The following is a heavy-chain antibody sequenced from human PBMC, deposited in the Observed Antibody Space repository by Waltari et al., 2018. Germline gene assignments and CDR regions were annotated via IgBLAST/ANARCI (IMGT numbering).Heavy chain of an antibody. CDR3: AKELERKPYYYYGWDV. CDR2: ISNSDDTT. V-gene: IGHV3-23*01. Sequence: EMHLLESGGSLAQPGESLRLSCAAFRFTFSDYAMAWVRQAPGKGLEWVSTISNSDDTTYYAESVKGRFTISRDNSKSTLFLQMNSLRADDTAIYYCAKELERKPYYYYGWDVWGQGTTVTVSS. D-gene: IGHD1-1*01. J-gene: IGHJ6*02. CDR1: RFTFSDYA.